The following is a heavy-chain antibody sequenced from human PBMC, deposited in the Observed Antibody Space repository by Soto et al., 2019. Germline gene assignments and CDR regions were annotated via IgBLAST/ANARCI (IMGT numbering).Heavy chain of an antibody. V-gene: IGHV1-69*13. CDR2: IIPIFGTA. CDR3: SGVAARPEAASPGLDRFDP. Sequence: GASVKVSCKASGGTFSSYAISWVRQAPGQGLEWMGGIIPIFGTANYAQKFQGRVTITADESTSTAYMELSSLRSEDTAVYYCSGVAARPEAASPGLDRFDPWSQGTLVTVSS. J-gene: IGHJ5*02. CDR1: GGTFSSYA. D-gene: IGHD6-6*01.